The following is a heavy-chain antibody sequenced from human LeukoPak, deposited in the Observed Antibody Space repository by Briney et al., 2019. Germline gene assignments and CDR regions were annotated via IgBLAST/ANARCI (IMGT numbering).Heavy chain of an antibody. V-gene: IGHV3-53*01. CDR1: GITVSTNY. CDR3: ARGRVDFWSGRSFNWFDP. J-gene: IGHJ5*02. CDR2: IYSGGAT. D-gene: IGHD3-3*01. Sequence: PGGSLRLSCAASGITVSTNYMSWVRQAPGKGLEWVSIIYSGGATFYADSVKGRFTISRENSKNTLWLQMNSVRAEDTAVYYCARGRVDFWSGRSFNWFDPWGQGTLVTVSS.